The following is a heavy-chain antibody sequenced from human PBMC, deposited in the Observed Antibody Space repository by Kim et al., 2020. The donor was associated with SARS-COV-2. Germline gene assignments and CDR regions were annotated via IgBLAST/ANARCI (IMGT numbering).Heavy chain of an antibody. CDR2: IYYSGST. V-gene: IGHV4-59*13. CDR1: GGSISSYY. Sequence: SETLSLTCTVSGGSISSYYWSWIRQPPGKGLEWIGYIYYSGSTNYNPSLKSRLTISVDTSKNQFSLKLSSVTAADTAVYYCARGAVSGLGDYWGQGTLVTVSS. J-gene: IGHJ4*01. CDR3: ARGAVSGLGDY. D-gene: IGHD1-26*01.